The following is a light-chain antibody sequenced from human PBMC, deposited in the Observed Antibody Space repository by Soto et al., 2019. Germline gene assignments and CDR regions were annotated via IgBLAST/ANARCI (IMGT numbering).Light chain of an antibody. J-gene: IGLJ3*02. Sequence: QSALTQPRSVSGSPGQSVTISCTGTSSDVGDYSYVSWYQQCPGKAPKLVIYDVSKRPSGVPDRFSGSKSGNTASLTISGLQAEYGADYYCCSFAGSYTFWVFGGGTKLTVL. CDR2: DVS. CDR3: CSFAGSYTFWV. V-gene: IGLV2-11*01. CDR1: SSDVGDYSY.